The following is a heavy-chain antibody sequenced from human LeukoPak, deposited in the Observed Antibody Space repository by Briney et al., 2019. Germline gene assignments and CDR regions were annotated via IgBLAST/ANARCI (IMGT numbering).Heavy chain of an antibody. V-gene: IGHV3-30*18. CDR3: AKFSPGGAAGNFY. Sequence: GRSLRLSCAASGFIFSSYGMHWVRQAPGKGLEWVAVISYDGSNKYYADSVKGRFTISRDNSKNTLYLQMNSLRAEDTAVYYCAKFSPGGAAGNFYWGQGTLVTVSS. CDR1: GFIFSSYG. J-gene: IGHJ4*02. D-gene: IGHD6-13*01. CDR2: ISYDGSNK.